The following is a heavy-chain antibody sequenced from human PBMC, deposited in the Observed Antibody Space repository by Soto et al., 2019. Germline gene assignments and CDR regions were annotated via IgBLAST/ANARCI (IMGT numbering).Heavy chain of an antibody. CDR2: INSDGGST. Sequence: GGSLRLSCAASGFTFSSYWMHWVRQAPGKGLVWVSRINSDGGSTSYADSVKGRFTISRDNAKNTLYLQMNSLRAEDTAVYYCARFTVTTNAFDIWGQGTMVTVSS. D-gene: IGHD4-17*01. J-gene: IGHJ3*02. CDR1: GFTFSSYW. CDR3: ARFTVTTNAFDI. V-gene: IGHV3-74*01.